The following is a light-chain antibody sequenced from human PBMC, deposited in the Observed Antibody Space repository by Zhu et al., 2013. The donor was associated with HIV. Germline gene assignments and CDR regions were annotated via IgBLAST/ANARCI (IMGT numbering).Light chain of an antibody. V-gene: IGKV2-30*02. Sequence: DVVMTQSPLSLPVTLRQPASISCRSSQSLVHSDGNTYLYWFHQRPGQSPRRLIYKVSNRDSGVPDRFSGSGSGTDFTLKISRVEAEDVGVYYCMQGTHWPWTFGKGPRWKSN. CDR3: MQGTHWPWT. J-gene: IGKJ1*01. CDR1: QSLVHSDGNTY. CDR2: KVS.